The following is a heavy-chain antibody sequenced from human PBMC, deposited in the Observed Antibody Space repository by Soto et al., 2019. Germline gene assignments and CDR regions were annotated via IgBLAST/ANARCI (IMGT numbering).Heavy chain of an antibody. CDR2: IWYDGSNK. J-gene: IGHJ6*03. V-gene: IGHV3-33*01. CDR1: GFTFSSYG. D-gene: IGHD3-10*01. Sequence: PGGSLRLSCAASGFTFSSYGMHWVRQAPGKGLEWVAVIWYDGSNKYYADSVKGRFTISRDNSKNTLYLQMNSLRAEDTAVYYCARERAVRGVIRSYYYYYMDVWGKGTTVTVSS. CDR3: ARERAVRGVIRSYYYYYMDV.